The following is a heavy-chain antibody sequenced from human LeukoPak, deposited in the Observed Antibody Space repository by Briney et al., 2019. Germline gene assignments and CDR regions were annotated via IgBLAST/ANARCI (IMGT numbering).Heavy chain of an antibody. D-gene: IGHD2-15*01. J-gene: IGHJ4*02. CDR3: ARQWWSLTWYYFDY. CDR2: INHSGST. Sequence: SETLSLTCAVYGGSFSGYYWSWIRQPPGKGLEWIGEINHSGSTNYNPSLKSRVTMSVDTSKNQFSLKLSSVTAADTAVYYCARQWWSLTWYYFDYWGQGTLVTVSS. CDR1: GGSFSGYY. V-gene: IGHV4-34*01.